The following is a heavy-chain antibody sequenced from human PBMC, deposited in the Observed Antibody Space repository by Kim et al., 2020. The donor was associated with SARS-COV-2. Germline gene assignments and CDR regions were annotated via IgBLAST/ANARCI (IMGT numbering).Heavy chain of an antibody. D-gene: IGHD2-2*01. CDR3: ATLHHYHMAV. CDR1: GLNFNIQY. V-gene: IGHV3-11*01. J-gene: IGHJ6*02. Sequence: GGSLRLSCAASGLNFNIQYMTWVRQAPGKGLEWISFIGGNDGVVAYADSVKGRLTTSRDNAKNSVYLQINSLRADDTAVYYCATLHHYHMAVWGQGATGT. CDR2: IGGNDGVV.